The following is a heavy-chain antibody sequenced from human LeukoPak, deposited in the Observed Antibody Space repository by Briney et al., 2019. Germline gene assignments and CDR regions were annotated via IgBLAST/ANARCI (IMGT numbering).Heavy chain of an antibody. CDR3: AKDSGYCSSTSCYPTFLDY. V-gene: IGHV3-23*01. D-gene: IGHD2-2*01. Sequence: GGSLRLSCAASGFTFSSYAMSWVRQAPGKGLEWVSAISGSGGSTYYADSVKGRFIISRDNSKNTLYLQMNSLRAEDTAVYYCAKDSGYCSSTSCYPTFLDYWGQGTLVTVSS. J-gene: IGHJ4*02. CDR2: ISGSGGST. CDR1: GFTFSSYA.